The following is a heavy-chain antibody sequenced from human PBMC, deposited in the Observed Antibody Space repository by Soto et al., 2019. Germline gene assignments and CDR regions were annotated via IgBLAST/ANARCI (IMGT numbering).Heavy chain of an antibody. V-gene: IGHV1-69*13. Sequence: GASVKVSCKASGGTFSTYAISWVRQAPGQGLEWMGGIIPFFDTTNYAQKFLGRVTITADESTTTAYMELSSLRSEDTAVYYCARSHCGGDCYAKFDYWGQGTLVTVSS. D-gene: IGHD2-21*02. CDR1: GGTFSTYA. J-gene: IGHJ4*02. CDR3: ARSHCGGDCYAKFDY. CDR2: IIPFFDTT.